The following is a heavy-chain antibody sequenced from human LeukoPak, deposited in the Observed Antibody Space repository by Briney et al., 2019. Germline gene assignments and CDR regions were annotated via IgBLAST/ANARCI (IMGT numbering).Heavy chain of an antibody. Sequence: GSLRLSCAASGFTFSSYSMNWVRQAPGKGLGWVSSISSSSSYIYYADSVKGRFTISRDNAKNSLYLQMNSLKTEDTAVYYCTSPRRVGANKDYYYYMDVWGKGTTVTVSS. D-gene: IGHD1-26*01. CDR2: ISSSSSYI. CDR1: GFTFSSYS. V-gene: IGHV3-21*04. CDR3: TSPRRVGANKDYYYYMDV. J-gene: IGHJ6*03.